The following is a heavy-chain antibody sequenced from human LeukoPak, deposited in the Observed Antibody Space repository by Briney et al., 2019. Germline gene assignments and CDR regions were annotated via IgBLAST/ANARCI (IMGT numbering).Heavy chain of an antibody. V-gene: IGHV4-34*01. Sequence: PSETLSLTCAVYGGSFSGYYWSWIRQPPGKGLEWIGEINHSGSTNYNPSLKSRVTISVDTSKNQFSLKLSSVTAADTAVYYCARPGRYSKKFDYWGQGTLVTVSS. CDR1: GGSFSGYY. J-gene: IGHJ4*02. CDR3: ARPGRYSKKFDY. D-gene: IGHD3-9*01. CDR2: INHSGST.